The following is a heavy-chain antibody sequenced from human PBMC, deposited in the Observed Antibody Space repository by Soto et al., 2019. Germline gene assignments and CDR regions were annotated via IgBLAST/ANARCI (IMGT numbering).Heavy chain of an antibody. CDR1: GFDFGTYT. V-gene: IGHV3-21*01. D-gene: IGHD6-19*01. Sequence: GPLRLSCVASGFDFGTYTMDWVRQAPGKGLEWVASISFSSHYIYYADSIRGRFTVSRDNARNSLYLQLNSLTDEDTAVYYCATGTVAQTFDSWGQGIRVTVSS. CDR2: ISFSSHYI. CDR3: ATGTVAQTFDS. J-gene: IGHJ4*02.